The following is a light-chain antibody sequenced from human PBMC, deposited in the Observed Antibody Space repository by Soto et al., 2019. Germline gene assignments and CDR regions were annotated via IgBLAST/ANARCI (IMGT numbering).Light chain of an antibody. CDR3: QHRSNWPLYT. Sequence: EIVLTQSPATLSLSPGERATLSCRASQSVSSYLAWYQQKPGQAPRLLIYDASNRATGIPARFSGSGSGTDFTLTISSLEPEDFEVYYCQHRSNWPLYTFGQGTKLEIK. J-gene: IGKJ2*01. CDR1: QSVSSY. V-gene: IGKV3-11*01. CDR2: DAS.